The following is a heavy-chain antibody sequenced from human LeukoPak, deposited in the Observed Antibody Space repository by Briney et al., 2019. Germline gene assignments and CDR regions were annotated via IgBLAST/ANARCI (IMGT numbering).Heavy chain of an antibody. CDR1: GYTFTGYY. CDR3: ARDMSDRYYFDY. D-gene: IGHD1-14*01. CDR2: INPNSGGT. Sequence: GASVKVSCKASGYTFTGYYMHWVRQAPGQGLEWMGRINPNSGGTNYAQKFQGRVTMTRDTSISTAYMELSSLRSEDTAVYYCARDMSDRYYFDYWGQGTLVTVSS. V-gene: IGHV1-2*06. J-gene: IGHJ4*02.